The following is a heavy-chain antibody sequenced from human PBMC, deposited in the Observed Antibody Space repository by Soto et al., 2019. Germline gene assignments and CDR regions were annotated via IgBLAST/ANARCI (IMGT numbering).Heavy chain of an antibody. CDR2: IIPFLDIT. Sequence: QVQLVQSWPELKKPGSSVKVSCKASGGTFRSLTLSWVRQAPGQGPEWMGRIIPFLDITNYGQKFHGRVTISAYNCTNASDMEMSGLRSDDTAIYWAGPIGGFTIWGQGSLVTVSS. J-gene: IGHJ4*02. V-gene: IGHV1-69*02. CDR1: GGTFRSLT. CDR3: GPIGGFTI. D-gene: IGHD5-12*01.